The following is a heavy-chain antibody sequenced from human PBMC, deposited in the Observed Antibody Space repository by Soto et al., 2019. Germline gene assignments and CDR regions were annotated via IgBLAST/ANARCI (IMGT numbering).Heavy chain of an antibody. CDR1: GFTFSSYA. CDR2: ISASGDSA. V-gene: IGHV3-23*01. Sequence: EVQLLESGGDLVQPGGSLGLSCAASGFTFSSYAMSWVRQAPGKGLEWVSAISASGDSAYYADAVKGRFTISRDNSKNMLYLQLTSLRAGDTAIYYCARDQTGYWGQGTLVTVSS. J-gene: IGHJ1*01. CDR3: ARDQTGY.